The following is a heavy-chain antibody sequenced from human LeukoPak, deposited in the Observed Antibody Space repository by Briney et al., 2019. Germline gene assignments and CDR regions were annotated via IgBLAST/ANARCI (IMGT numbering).Heavy chain of an antibody. CDR2: ISSSSSTI. V-gene: IGHV3-48*01. J-gene: IGHJ6*03. Sequence: GGSLRLSCAASGFTFSSYSMNWVRQAPGKGLEWVSYISSSSSTIYYADSVKGRFTISRDNAKNSLYLQMNSLRAEDTAVYYCARDGPSSSWYGDQYYYYYYYMDVWAKGPRSPSP. CDR1: GFTFSSYS. D-gene: IGHD6-13*01. CDR3: ARDGPSSSWYGDQYYYYYYYMDV.